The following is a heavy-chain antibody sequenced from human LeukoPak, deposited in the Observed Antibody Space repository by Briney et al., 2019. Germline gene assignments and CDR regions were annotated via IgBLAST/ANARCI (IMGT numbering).Heavy chain of an antibody. CDR2: VNLQGST. Sequence: SETLSLTCGVSGGSITSTNYWTWVRQPPGKGLEWIGEVNLQGSTNYNPSLMGRVAISVDMSENHISLPLTSVTSTDTGVYYCAREGGPYRPLDYSGEGTLVTVSS. V-gene: IGHV4-4*02. CDR1: GGSITSTNY. CDR3: AREGGPYRPLDY. J-gene: IGHJ4*02.